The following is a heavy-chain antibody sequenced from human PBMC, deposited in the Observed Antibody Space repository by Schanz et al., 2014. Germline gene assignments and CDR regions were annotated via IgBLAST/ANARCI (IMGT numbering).Heavy chain of an antibody. V-gene: IGHV4-39*01. CDR1: GGSISSGESY. Sequence: QLQLQESGPGLVKPSETLSLTCTVSGGSISSGESYWGWIRQSPEEGLQYIGSVYFSGTTAYSPSLKGRVTISVATSKNQFSLMLTSVTAADTAVYFCARHGGYYDVLNSFDIWGQGTLVTVSS. CDR3: ARHGGYYDVLNSFDI. J-gene: IGHJ5*02. D-gene: IGHD3-16*01. CDR2: VYFSGTT.